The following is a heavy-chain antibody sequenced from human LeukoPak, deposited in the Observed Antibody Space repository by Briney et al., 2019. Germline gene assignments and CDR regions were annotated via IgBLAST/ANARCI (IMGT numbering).Heavy chain of an antibody. CDR3: ARDLKFGGVIVPPGY. J-gene: IGHJ4*02. D-gene: IGHD3-16*02. V-gene: IGHV1-2*06. Sequence: GASVKVSCKASGYTFTGYYMHWVRQAPVQGLEWMGRINPNSGGTNYAQKFQGRVTMTRDTSISTAYMELSRLRSDDTAVYYCARDLKFGGVIVPPGYWGQGTLVTVSS. CDR2: INPNSGGT. CDR1: GYTFTGYY.